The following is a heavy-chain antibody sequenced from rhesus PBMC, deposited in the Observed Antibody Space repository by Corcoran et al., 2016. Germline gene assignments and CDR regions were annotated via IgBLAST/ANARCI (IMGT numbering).Heavy chain of an antibody. CDR3: ARSMVVGSFDY. Sequence: QVTLKESGPALVKPTQTLTLTCTFSGFSLSTSGMRVSWIRQPPGKALEWLARIDWDDDKYYSTSLKGRLTISKDTSKNQVVLTMTNMDPVDTATYYCARSMVVGSFDYWGQGVLVTVSS. D-gene: IGHD2-21*01. CDR1: GFSLSTSGMR. J-gene: IGHJ4*01. CDR2: IDWDDDK. V-gene: IGHV2S2*01.